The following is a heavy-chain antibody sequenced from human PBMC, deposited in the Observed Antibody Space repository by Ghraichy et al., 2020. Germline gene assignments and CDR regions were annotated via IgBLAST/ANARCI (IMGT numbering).Heavy chain of an antibody. Sequence: GESLNISCAASGFTFSSYGMHWVRQAPGKGLEWVAVIWYDGSNKYYADSVKGRFTISRDNSKNTLYLQMNSLRAEDTAVYYCARDQSYDFWSGYYTGVDYWGQGTLVTVSS. D-gene: IGHD3-3*01. CDR3: ARDQSYDFWSGYYTGVDY. CDR2: IWYDGSNK. J-gene: IGHJ4*02. V-gene: IGHV3-33*01. CDR1: GFTFSSYG.